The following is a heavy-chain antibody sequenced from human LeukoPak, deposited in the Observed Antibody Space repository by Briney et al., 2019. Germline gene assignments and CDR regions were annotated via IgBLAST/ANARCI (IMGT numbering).Heavy chain of an antibody. CDR3: ARGGDSSGYYPPGNYYGMDV. J-gene: IGHJ6*02. CDR2: INHSGST. Sequence: SETLSLTCAVYDGSFSGYYWSWIRQPPGKGLEWIGEINHSGSTNYNPSLKSRVTISVDTSKNQFSLKLSSVTAADTAVYYCARGGDSSGYYPPGNYYGMDVWGQGTTVTVSS. V-gene: IGHV4-34*01. CDR1: DGSFSGYY. D-gene: IGHD3-22*01.